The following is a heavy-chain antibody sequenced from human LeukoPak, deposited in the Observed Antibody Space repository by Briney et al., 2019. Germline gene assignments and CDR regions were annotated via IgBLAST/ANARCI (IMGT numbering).Heavy chain of an antibody. CDR3: SMVRGVIE. CDR2: INHSGST. J-gene: IGHJ4*02. V-gene: IGHV4-34*01. CDR1: GGSFSGYY. D-gene: IGHD3-10*01. Sequence: PSESLSLTCAVYGGSFSGYYWSWIRQPPGKGLEWIGEINHSGSTNYNPSLRSRVTISVDTSKNQFSLKLSSVTAEDTAVYYCSMVRGVIEWGQGTLVTVSS.